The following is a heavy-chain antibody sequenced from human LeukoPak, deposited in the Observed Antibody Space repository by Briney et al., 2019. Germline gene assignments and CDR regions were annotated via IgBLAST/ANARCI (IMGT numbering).Heavy chain of an antibody. J-gene: IGHJ4*02. CDR1: GGSISSYY. Sequence: PSETLSLTCTVSGGSISSYYWSWIRQPPGKGLEWIGYIYYSGSTNYNPSLKSRVTISVDTSKNQFSLKLSSVTAADTAVYYCARTPNSSPNPYFDYWGQGTLVTVSS. D-gene: IGHD6-13*01. CDR2: IYYSGST. V-gene: IGHV4-59*01. CDR3: ARTPNSSPNPYFDY.